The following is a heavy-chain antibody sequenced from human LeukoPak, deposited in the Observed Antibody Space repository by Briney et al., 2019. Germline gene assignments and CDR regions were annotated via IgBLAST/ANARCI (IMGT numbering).Heavy chain of an antibody. CDR1: GGSISSSSYY. D-gene: IGHD3-22*01. CDR2: IYYSGST. Sequence: PSETLSLTCTVSGGSISSSSYYWGWIRQPPGKGLEWIGSIYYSGSTYYNPSLKSRVTISVDTSKNQFSLKLSSVTAADTAVYYCARDSYDSSAYNWFDPWGQGTLVTVSS. CDR3: ARDSYDSSAYNWFDP. V-gene: IGHV4-39*07. J-gene: IGHJ5*02.